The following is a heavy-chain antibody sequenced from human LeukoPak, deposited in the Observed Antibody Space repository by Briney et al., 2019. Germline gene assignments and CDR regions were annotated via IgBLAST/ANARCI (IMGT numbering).Heavy chain of an antibody. CDR1: GFTFSRYW. CDR2: ISPDEITT. J-gene: IGHJ1*01. D-gene: IGHD3-10*01. Sequence: GGSLRLSCAASGFTFSRYWMHWVRQAPGKGLVWVSRISPDEITTTYADSVKGRFTISRDNSKNTLYLQMNSLRAEDTAVYYCAKDPYYYGSGSGPYFQHWGQGTLVTVSS. V-gene: IGHV3-74*01. CDR3: AKDPYYYGSGSGPYFQH.